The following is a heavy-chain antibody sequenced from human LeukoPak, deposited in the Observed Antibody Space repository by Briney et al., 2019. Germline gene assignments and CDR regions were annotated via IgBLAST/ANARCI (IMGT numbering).Heavy chain of an antibody. D-gene: IGHD2-2*01. V-gene: IGHV3-33*01. CDR1: GFTFGDYA. CDR2: IWYDGSHK. CDR3: ARGLSYSSNDY. Sequence: GGSLRLSCTVSGFTFGDYAMNWVRQAPGKGLEWVAVIWYDGSHKYYADSVKDRFTISRDNSKNTLYLQMNNLRAEDTAVYYCARGLSYSSNDYWGQGTLVTVSS. J-gene: IGHJ4*02.